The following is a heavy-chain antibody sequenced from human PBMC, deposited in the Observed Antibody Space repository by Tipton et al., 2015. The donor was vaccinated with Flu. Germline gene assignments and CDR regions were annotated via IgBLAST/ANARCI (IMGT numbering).Heavy chain of an antibody. D-gene: IGHD6-19*01. J-gene: IGHJ6*02. Sequence: SLRLSCAASGFIFSNYEMSWVRQAPGKGLEWVSYIDGVGATIYYADSVKGRFTISRDNAKNSLYLQMNSLRAEDTALYYCAREVPYSSGWYPPRMDVWGHGTTVTVSS. CDR1: GFIFSNYE. V-gene: IGHV3-48*03. CDR2: IDGVGATI. CDR3: AREVPYSSGWYPPRMDV.